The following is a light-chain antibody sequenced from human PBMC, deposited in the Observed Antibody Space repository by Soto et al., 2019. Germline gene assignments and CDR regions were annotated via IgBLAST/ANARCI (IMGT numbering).Light chain of an antibody. Sequence: QSALTQPASVSGSPGQSITISCTGTSSDVGGYNFVSWYQQHPGKAPKFIIYDVRNRPSGVSNRDSGSRSGNTASLTISGLQAEDEADYYCSAYTSTNTVIFGGGTKLTVL. CDR3: SAYTSTNTVI. V-gene: IGLV2-14*03. CDR1: SSDVGGYNF. CDR2: DVR. J-gene: IGLJ2*01.